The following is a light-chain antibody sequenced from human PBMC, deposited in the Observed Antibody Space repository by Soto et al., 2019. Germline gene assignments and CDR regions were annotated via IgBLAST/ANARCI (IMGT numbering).Light chain of an antibody. Sequence: QSALTQPPSAAGSPGQSVTISCTGTSTDVGGYNYVSWYQQYPGKAPKLMIYEVSKRPSGVPDRFYGSKSGNTASLTVSGLQAEDEADYYCSSYTTSYFYVFGPGTKLTVL. V-gene: IGLV2-8*01. CDR2: EVS. CDR1: STDVGGYNY. J-gene: IGLJ1*01. CDR3: SSYTTSYFYV.